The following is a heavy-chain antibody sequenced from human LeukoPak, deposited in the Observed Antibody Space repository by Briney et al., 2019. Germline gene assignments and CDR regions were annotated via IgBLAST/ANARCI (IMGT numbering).Heavy chain of an antibody. D-gene: IGHD6-19*01. CDR3: AREEYSSGWYNLDY. CDR1: GYTFTGYY. Sequence: ASVKVSCKASGYTFTGYYMHWVRQAPGQGLEWMGWINPNSGGTNYAQKFQGRVTMTRDTSISTAYMELSRLRSDDTAVYYCAREEYSSGWYNLDYRGQGTLVTVSS. J-gene: IGHJ4*02. CDR2: INPNSGGT. V-gene: IGHV1-2*02.